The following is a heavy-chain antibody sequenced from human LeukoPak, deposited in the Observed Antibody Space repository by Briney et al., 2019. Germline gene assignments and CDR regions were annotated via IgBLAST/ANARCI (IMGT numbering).Heavy chain of an antibody. V-gene: IGHV3-7*01. D-gene: IGHD1-26*01. Sequence: GGSLRLSCAASGFTFSSYWMSWVRQAPGKGLEWVANIKQDGSEKYYVDSVKGRFTISRDNAKNSLYLQMNSLRAEDTAVYYCARVEVGGSYSKFDYWGQGTLVTVSS. J-gene: IGHJ4*02. CDR1: GFTFSSYW. CDR2: IKQDGSEK. CDR3: ARVEVGGSYSKFDY.